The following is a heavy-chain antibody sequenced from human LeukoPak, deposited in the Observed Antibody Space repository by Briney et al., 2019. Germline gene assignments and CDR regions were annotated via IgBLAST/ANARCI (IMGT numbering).Heavy chain of an antibody. CDR2: ISYDGSNK. D-gene: IGHD3-3*01. CDR1: GFTFSSYA. CDR3: ARDLEHYDFWSSYYYGMDV. Sequence: GGPLRLSCAASGFTFSSYAMHWVRQAPGKGLEWVAVISYDGSNKYYADSVKGRFTISRDNSKNTLYLQMNSLRAEDTAVYYCARDLEHYDFWSSYYYGMDVWGQGTTVTVSS. V-gene: IGHV3-30-3*01. J-gene: IGHJ6*02.